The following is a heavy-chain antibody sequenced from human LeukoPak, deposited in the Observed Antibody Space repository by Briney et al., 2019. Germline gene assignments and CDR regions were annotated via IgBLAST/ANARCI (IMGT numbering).Heavy chain of an antibody. J-gene: IGHJ3*02. CDR1: GYTFTVYY. D-gene: IGHD3-22*01. CDR2: INPKSGGT. Sequence: ASVKVSCKASGYTFTVYYIHWVRQAPGQGLECMGWINPKSGGTSYPQNFQGRVTMTRDTSINTTYMELSRLRSDDTAVYYCAKAPPHYYYDSSGYNDAFDIWGQGTMVTVSS. CDR3: AKAPPHYYYDSSGYNDAFDI. V-gene: IGHV1-2*02.